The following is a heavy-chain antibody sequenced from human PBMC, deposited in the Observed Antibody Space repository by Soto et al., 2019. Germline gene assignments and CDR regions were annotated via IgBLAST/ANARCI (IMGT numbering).Heavy chain of an antibody. D-gene: IGHD3-10*01. J-gene: IGHJ4*02. CDR2: IYYSGST. CDR3: ARGHGSGSYRQYYFDY. Sequence: SETLSLTCTVSGGSISSGGYYWSWIRQHPGKGLEWIGYIYYSGSTYYNPSLKSRVTISVDTPKNQFSLKLSSVTAADTAVYYCARGHGSGSYRQYYFDYWGQGTLVTVSS. CDR1: GGSISSGGYY. V-gene: IGHV4-31*03.